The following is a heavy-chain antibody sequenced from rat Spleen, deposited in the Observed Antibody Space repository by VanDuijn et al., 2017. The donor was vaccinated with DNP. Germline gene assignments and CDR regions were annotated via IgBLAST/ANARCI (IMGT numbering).Heavy chain of an antibody. CDR2: IIYDGSRT. J-gene: IGHJ2*01. Sequence: EVQLVESGGGLVQPGRSLKLSCAASGFTFSNYGMHWIRQAPTKGLEWVANIIYDGSRTHYRDSVKGRFTISRDNSKNILYLQVNSLRSEDTATYYCTSNPHLRTAAPFDYWGQGVMVTVSS. CDR1: GFTFSNYG. CDR3: TSNPHLRTAAPFDY. D-gene: IGHD3-8*01. V-gene: IGHV5-29*01.